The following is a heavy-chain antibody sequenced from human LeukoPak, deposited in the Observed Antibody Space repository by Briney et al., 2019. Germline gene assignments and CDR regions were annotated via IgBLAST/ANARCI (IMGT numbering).Heavy chain of an antibody. J-gene: IGHJ4*02. CDR3: AKLGEVGGMSCYTN. Sequence: ASVKVSCKVSGYTLTELSMHWVRQAPGKGLEWMGGFDPEDGETIYAQKFQGRVTMTEDTSTDTAYMELSSLRSEDTAVYYCAKLGEVGGMSCYTNWGQGTRVTVSS. CDR1: GYTLTELS. V-gene: IGHV1-24*01. CDR2: FDPEDGET. D-gene: IGHD2-2*02.